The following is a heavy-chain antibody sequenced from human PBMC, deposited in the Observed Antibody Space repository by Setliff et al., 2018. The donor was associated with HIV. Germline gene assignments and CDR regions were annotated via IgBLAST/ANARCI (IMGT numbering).Heavy chain of an antibody. CDR2: INPSGGST. D-gene: IGHD6-13*01. V-gene: IGHV1-46*01. CDR3: ARAVAAGRNWFDP. J-gene: IGHJ5*02. Sequence: GASVKVSCKASGYTFTSFYLHWVRQAPGQGLEWMAIINPSGGSTSYAQKFQGRVTMTRNTSISTAYMELSSLRSEDTAVYYCARAVAAGRNWFDPWGQGTLVTVS. CDR1: GYTFTSFY.